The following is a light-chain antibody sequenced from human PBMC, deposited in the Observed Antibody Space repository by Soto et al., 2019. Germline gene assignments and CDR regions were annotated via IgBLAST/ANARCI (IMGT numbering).Light chain of an antibody. J-gene: IGLJ3*02. CDR2: GNN. CDR3: QSYDRSQSGTV. Sequence: QAVVTQPPSVSGAPGQRVTISCTGSSSNIGAGYDVHWYKQLPGTAPKLLIFGNNNRPSGVPDRFSGSKFGPSAALAITWLQDDDEAAYYCQSYDRSQSGTVLGGGTKLTVL. CDR1: SSNIGAGYD. V-gene: IGLV1-40*01.